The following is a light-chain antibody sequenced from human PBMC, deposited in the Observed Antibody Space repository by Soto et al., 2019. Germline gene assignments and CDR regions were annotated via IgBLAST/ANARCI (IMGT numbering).Light chain of an antibody. V-gene: IGKV1-5*01. CDR3: QQYNSYPYS. Sequence: DIQMTQSPSTLSASVGDRVTITCRASHFISSWLAWYQQRPGKAPKLLIYDASSLESGGPSRFSGSGSGTEFTLAISSLQPDDFATYYCQQYNSYPYSFGQGTKLEIK. J-gene: IGKJ2*01. CDR2: DAS. CDR1: HFISSW.